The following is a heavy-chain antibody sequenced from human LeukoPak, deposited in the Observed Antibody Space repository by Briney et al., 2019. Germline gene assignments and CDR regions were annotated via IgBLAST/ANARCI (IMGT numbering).Heavy chain of an antibody. CDR3: ARDRGYYGSYSFDH. CDR2: IWYDVDNK. D-gene: IGHD1-26*01. J-gene: IGHJ4*02. V-gene: IGHV3-33*01. CDR1: GFTFSSYG. Sequence: GGSLRLSCAASGFTFSSYGMHRVRQAPGKGLEWVAVIWYDVDNKYYLDSVKGRFTISRDNSKNTVYLQMNGLRVEDTAVYYCARDRGYYGSYSFDHWGQGTLVTVSS.